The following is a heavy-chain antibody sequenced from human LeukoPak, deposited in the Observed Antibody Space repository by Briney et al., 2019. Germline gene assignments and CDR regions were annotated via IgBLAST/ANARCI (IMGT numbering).Heavy chain of an antibody. Sequence: GSLRLSCAASGFTFRDYYMSWTRQAPGKGLEWVSYISSSGSTIYYADSVKGRFTISRDNAKNSLYLQMNSLRAEDTAVYYCARDRECSSTSCYDYYYYYMDVWGKGTTVTVSS. V-gene: IGHV3-11*04. D-gene: IGHD2-2*01. CDR2: ISSSGSTI. CDR3: ARDRECSSTSCYDYYYYYMDV. J-gene: IGHJ6*03. CDR1: GFTFRDYY.